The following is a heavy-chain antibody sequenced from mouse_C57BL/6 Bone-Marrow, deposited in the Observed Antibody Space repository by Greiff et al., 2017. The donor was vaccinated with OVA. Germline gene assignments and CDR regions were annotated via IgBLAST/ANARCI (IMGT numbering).Heavy chain of an antibody. CDR2: IDPEDGET. V-gene: IGHV14-2*01. CDR1: GFNIKDYY. CDR3: ARSGYYGNFDY. J-gene: IGHJ2*01. D-gene: IGHD2-1*01. Sequence: EVQLQQSGAELVKPGASVKLSCTASGFNIKDYYMHWVKQRTEQGLEWIGRIDPEDGETKDAPKFQGKATITADTSSNTAYLQLSSLTSEDTAVYYCARSGYYGNFDYWGQGTTLTVSS.